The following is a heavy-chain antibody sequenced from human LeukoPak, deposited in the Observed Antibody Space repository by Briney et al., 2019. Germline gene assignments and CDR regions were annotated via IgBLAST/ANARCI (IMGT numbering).Heavy chain of an antibody. CDR3: ATDGDRYGYELDY. CDR2: FDPEDGET. CDR1: GYTLTDLS. V-gene: IGHV1-24*01. Sequence: GASVKVSCKVSGYTLTDLSMHWVRQAPGKGLEWMGGFDPEDGETINAQKFQGRVTMTEDTSTDTAYMELSSLRAEDTAVYYCATDGDRYGYELDYWGQGTLVTVSS. J-gene: IGHJ4*02. D-gene: IGHD5-18*01.